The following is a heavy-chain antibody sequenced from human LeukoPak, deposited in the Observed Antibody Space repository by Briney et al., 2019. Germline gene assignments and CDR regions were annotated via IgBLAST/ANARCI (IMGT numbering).Heavy chain of an antibody. D-gene: IGHD3-10*01. V-gene: IGHV4-61*02. CDR1: GGSISSGSYY. Sequence: PSQTLSLTCTVSGGSISSGSYYWSWIRQPVGKGLEWIGRIYTSGSTNYNPSLKSRVTISVDTSKNQFSLKLSSVTAADTAVYYCARARITMDGFDYWGQGTLVTVSS. CDR2: IYTSGST. CDR3: ARARITMDGFDY. J-gene: IGHJ4*02.